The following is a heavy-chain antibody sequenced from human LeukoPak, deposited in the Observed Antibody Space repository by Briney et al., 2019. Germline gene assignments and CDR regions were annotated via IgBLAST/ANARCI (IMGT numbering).Heavy chain of an antibody. V-gene: IGHV1-2*02. CDR1: GYTFTDYY. D-gene: IGHD3-10*01. CDR3: ARDRRGYYDSGSYYPLI. J-gene: IGHJ4*02. Sequence: ASVKVSCKASGYTFTDYYMHWVRQAPGQGLEWMGWINPNSRGTDSAQKFQGRFSMTRDTSISTAYMELSRLRSDDTAVYYCARDRRGYYDSGSYYPLIWGQGTLVTVSS. CDR2: INPNSRGT.